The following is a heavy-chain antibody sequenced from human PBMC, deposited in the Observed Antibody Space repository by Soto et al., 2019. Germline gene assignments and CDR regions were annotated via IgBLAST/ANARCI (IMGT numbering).Heavy chain of an antibody. Sequence: PSETLSLTCAVSGYSISSGYYWGWIRQPPGRGLEWIGSIYHSGSTYYNPSLKSRVTISVDTSKNQFSLKLSSVTAADTAVYYCARDQLPGNDFDCWGQGTLVTVSS. CDR1: GYSISSGYY. CDR3: ARDQLPGNDFDC. D-gene: IGHD2-2*01. J-gene: IGHJ4*02. V-gene: IGHV4-38-2*02. CDR2: IYHSGST.